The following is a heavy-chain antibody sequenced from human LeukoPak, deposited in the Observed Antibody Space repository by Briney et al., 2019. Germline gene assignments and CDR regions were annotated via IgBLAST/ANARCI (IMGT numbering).Heavy chain of an antibody. CDR1: GFTFSSYW. V-gene: IGHV3-74*01. D-gene: IGHD3-22*01. CDR2: LKSDGST. CDR3: ARAPSEIGGYYPEYFRH. J-gene: IGHJ1*01. Sequence: GGSLRLSCAASGFTFSSYWMHWLRQAPGKALVWVSRLKSDGSTNYADSVKGRFTISRDNAKNTVSLQMNSLRAEDTGVYYCARAPSEIGGYYPEYFRHWGQGTLVSVSS.